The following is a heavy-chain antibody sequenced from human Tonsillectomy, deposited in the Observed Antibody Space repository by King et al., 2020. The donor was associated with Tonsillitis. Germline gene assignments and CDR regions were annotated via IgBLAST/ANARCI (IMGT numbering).Heavy chain of an antibody. CDR1: GFTFSSYD. Sequence: VQLVESGGGLVQPGGSLRLSCAASGFTFSSYDMHWVRQATGKGLEWVSAIGTAGDTYYPGSVKGRFTISRENAKNSLYLQMNSLSAGDPAVYYCARMTTGTDAFDIWGQGKMVTVSS. D-gene: IGHD1-1*01. J-gene: IGHJ3*02. CDR2: IGTAGDT. V-gene: IGHV3-13*01. CDR3: ARMTTGTDAFDI.